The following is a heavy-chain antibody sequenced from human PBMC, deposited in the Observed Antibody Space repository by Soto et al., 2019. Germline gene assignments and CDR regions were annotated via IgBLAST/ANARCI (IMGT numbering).Heavy chain of an antibody. D-gene: IGHD5-18*01. CDR3: TRGRYSSGYVDYYYYGLDV. V-gene: IGHV4-34*01. CDR1: GGSFNDYY. J-gene: IGHJ6*02. Sequence: PSETLSLTCAVYGVYGGSFNDYYCNWIRQPPGKGLEWIGEINHSGSTNYNPSLKSRVTISVDTSKNQFSLKLSSVTAADTAMYYCTRGRYSSGYVDYYYYGLDVWGPGTTVTV. CDR2: INHSGST.